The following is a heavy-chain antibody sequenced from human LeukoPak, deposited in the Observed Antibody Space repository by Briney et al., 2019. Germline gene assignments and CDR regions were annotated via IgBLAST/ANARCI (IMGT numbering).Heavy chain of an antibody. CDR3: ARVGINDYGDYVDYYFDY. V-gene: IGHV3-11*01. CDR2: ISSTGSHI. CDR1: GFTFSDYY. Sequence: GGSLRLSCAASGFTFSDYYMSWIRQAPGKGLEWVSYISSTGSHIYYADSVKGRFTISRDNAKNSLYLQMNSLRAEDTAVYYCARVGINDYGDYVDYYFDYWGQGTLVTVSS. D-gene: IGHD4-17*01. J-gene: IGHJ4*02.